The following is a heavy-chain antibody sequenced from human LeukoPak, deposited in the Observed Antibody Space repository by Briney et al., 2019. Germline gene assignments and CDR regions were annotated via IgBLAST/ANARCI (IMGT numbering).Heavy chain of an antibody. J-gene: IGHJ4*02. CDR3: ASNGYTSGMTS. Sequence: GGSLRLSCAASGFTFSNYAMSWVRQAPGKGLEWVSAITGSSSSTYYADSVKGRFTISRDNSKNTVYLQMNSLRAEDTAVYYCASNGYTSGMTSWGQGTLVTVSS. V-gene: IGHV3-23*01. CDR2: ITGSSSST. D-gene: IGHD3-10*01. CDR1: GFTFSNYA.